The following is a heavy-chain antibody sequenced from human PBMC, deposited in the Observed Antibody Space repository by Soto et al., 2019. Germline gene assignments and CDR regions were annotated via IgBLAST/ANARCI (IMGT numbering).Heavy chain of an antibody. J-gene: IGHJ3*02. V-gene: IGHV4-59*01. CDR1: GCSISSYY. Sequence: ETLSLTFTVSGCSISSYYCSLIRQPPGKGLEWIGYIYYSGRTNYNPSLKSRVTISVDTSKNQFSLKLSSVTAADTAVYYCARDYYDSSGYYYETGGAFDIWGQGTMVTVSS. CDR2: IYYSGRT. CDR3: ARDYYDSSGYYYETGGAFDI. D-gene: IGHD3-22*01.